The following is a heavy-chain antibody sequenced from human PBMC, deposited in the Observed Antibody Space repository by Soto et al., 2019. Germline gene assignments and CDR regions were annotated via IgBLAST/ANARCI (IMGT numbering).Heavy chain of an antibody. CDR1: GGSVSDKTYY. CDR3: ERDLATDGVDY. CDR2: IYYSGTT. Sequence: SETLSLTCSVSGGSVSDKTYYWSWIRQSPGKGLEWIGYIYYSGTTNYNPSLKSRVTISVDTSKNQFSLKLTSVTAADTAVYYCERDLATDGVDYWGQGTLVTVSS. J-gene: IGHJ4*02. D-gene: IGHD2-21*02. V-gene: IGHV4-61*01.